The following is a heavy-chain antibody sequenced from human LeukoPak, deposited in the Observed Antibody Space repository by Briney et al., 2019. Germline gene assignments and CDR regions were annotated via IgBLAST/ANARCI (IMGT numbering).Heavy chain of an antibody. D-gene: IGHD3-22*01. CDR1: GGSISSYY. CDR2: IYYSGST. J-gene: IGHJ4*02. Sequence: SETLSLTCTVSGGSISSYYWSWIRQPPGKGLEWIGYIYYSGSTNNNPSLKSRVTISVDTSKNQFSLKLSSVTAADTAVYYCARATSSYYYDSSGYYQDWGQGTLVTVSS. V-gene: IGHV4-59*01. CDR3: ARATSSYYYDSSGYYQD.